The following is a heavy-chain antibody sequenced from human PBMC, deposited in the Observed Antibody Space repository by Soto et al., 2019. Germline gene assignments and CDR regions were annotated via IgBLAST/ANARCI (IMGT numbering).Heavy chain of an antibody. CDR1: GGTFSSYT. CDR3: ARTCGGSCYPQGEDAFDI. V-gene: IGHV1-69*02. J-gene: IGHJ3*02. D-gene: IGHD2-15*01. CDR2: IIPILGIA. Sequence: QVQLVQSGAEVKKPGSSVKVSCKASGGTFSSYTISWVRQAPGQGLEWMGRIIPILGIANYAQKFQGRVTITADKSTSTAYMELSSLRSEDTAVYYCARTCGGSCYPQGEDAFDIWGQGTMVTVSS.